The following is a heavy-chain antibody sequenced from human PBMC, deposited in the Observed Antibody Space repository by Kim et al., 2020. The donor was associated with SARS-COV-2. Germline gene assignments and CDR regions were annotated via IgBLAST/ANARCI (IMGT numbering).Heavy chain of an antibody. CDR2: IYYSGRT. Sequence: SETLSLTCTVSGGSISSSSYYWGWIRQPPGKGLEWIGGIYYSGRTYYNPSLKSLVTISVDTSKNQFSLKLSSVTAADTAVYYCAREGTYYYDSSGYYPDYWGQGTLVTVSS. V-gene: IGHV4-39*07. CDR3: AREGTYYYDSSGYYPDY. D-gene: IGHD3-22*01. J-gene: IGHJ4*02. CDR1: GGSISSSSYY.